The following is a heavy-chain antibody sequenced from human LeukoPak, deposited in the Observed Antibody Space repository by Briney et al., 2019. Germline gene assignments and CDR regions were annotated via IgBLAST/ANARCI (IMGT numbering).Heavy chain of an antibody. Sequence: GGSLRLSCAASGFTFSSYDMHWVRQATGKGLEWVSAIGTAGDTYYPGSVKGRFTISRENAKNSLYLQMNRLRAGDTAVYYCARGIRCSGGSCYSLDYWGQGTLVTVSS. V-gene: IGHV3-13*01. CDR3: ARGIRCSGGSCYSLDY. CDR2: IGTAGDT. CDR1: GFTFSSYD. J-gene: IGHJ4*02. D-gene: IGHD2-15*01.